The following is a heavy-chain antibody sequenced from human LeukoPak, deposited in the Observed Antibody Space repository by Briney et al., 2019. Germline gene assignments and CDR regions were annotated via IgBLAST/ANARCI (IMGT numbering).Heavy chain of an antibody. CDR2: MNPNSGNT. J-gene: IGHJ4*02. V-gene: IGHV1-8*01. Sequence: GASVKVSCKASGYTFTSYDINWVRQATGQGLKWMGWMNPNSGNTGYAQKFQGRVTMTRNTSISTAYMELSSLRSEDTAVYYCARVAVTEGPHFDYWGQGTLVTVSS. D-gene: IGHD4-17*01. CDR1: GYTFTSYD. CDR3: ARVAVTEGPHFDY.